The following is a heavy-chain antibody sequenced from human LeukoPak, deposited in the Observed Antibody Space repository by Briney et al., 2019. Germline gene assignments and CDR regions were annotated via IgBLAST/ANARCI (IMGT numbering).Heavy chain of an antibody. CDR2: INHSGST. V-gene: IGHV4-34*01. CDR1: VGSFSGYY. D-gene: IGHD3-10*01. J-gene: IGHJ6*03. CDR3: ARGYYGSGSHCCHMDV. Sequence: SETLFLTCAVYVGSFSGYYWSWIRQPPGKGLEWIGEINHSGSTNYNSSLKSRVTISVDTSKNQFSLKLTSVTAADTAVYYCARGYYGSGSHCCHMDVWGKGTTITVS.